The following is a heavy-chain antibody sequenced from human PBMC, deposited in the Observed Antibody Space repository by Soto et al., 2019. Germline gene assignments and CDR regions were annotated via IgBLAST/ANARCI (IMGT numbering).Heavy chain of an antibody. CDR3: AQDRLEWELLVYDY. Sequence: EVQLLESGGGLVQPGGSLRLSCAASGFTFSSYAMAWVRQAPGKGLEWVSSISASGGRTYYADSVKGRFTLSRDNSKNTLYLQMNSLRAEDTALYYCAQDRLEWELLVYDYWGQGTLVTVSS. D-gene: IGHD1-26*01. CDR2: ISASGGRT. CDR1: GFTFSSYA. V-gene: IGHV3-23*01. J-gene: IGHJ4*02.